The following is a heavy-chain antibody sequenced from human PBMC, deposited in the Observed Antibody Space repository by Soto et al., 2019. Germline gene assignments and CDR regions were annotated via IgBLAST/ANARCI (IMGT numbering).Heavy chain of an antibody. V-gene: IGHV3-21*01. CDR3: ARDDCSSTSCYRMEV. J-gene: IGHJ6*02. D-gene: IGHD2-2*02. CDR1: GFTFSSYS. Sequence: GGSLRLSCAASGFTFSSYSMNWVRQAPGKGLEWVSSISSSSSYIYYADSVKGRFTISRDNAKNSLYLQMNSLRAEDTAVYYCARDDCSSTSCYRMEVWGQGTTVTVSS. CDR2: ISSSSSYI.